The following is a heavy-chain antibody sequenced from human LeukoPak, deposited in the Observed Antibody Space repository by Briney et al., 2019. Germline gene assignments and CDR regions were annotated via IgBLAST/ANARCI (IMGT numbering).Heavy chain of an antibody. J-gene: IGHJ5*02. CDR1: GYTFTGYY. Sequence: ASVKVSCKASGYTFTGYYMHWVRQAPGQGLEWMGWINPNSGGTNYAQKFQGRVTTTRDTSISTAYMELSRLRSDDTAVYYCARINRELLGSDWFDPWGQGTLVTVSS. CDR3: ARINRELLGSDWFDP. D-gene: IGHD1-7*01. V-gene: IGHV1-2*02. CDR2: INPNSGGT.